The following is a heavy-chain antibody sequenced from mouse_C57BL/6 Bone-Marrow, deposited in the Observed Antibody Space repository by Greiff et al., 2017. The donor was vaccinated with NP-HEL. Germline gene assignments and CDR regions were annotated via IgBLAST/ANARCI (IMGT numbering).Heavy chain of an antibody. V-gene: IGHV1-61*01. CDR2: IYPSDSET. D-gene: IGHD3-2*02. CDR1: GYTFTSYW. CDR3: ARPSSGYPWFAY. J-gene: IGHJ3*01. Sequence: QVQLQQPGAELVRPGSSVKLSCKASGYTFTSYWMDWVKQRPGQGLEWIGNIYPSDSETHYNQKFKDKATLTVDKSSSTAYMQLSSLTSEDSAVYYCARPSSGYPWFAYWGQGTLVTVSA.